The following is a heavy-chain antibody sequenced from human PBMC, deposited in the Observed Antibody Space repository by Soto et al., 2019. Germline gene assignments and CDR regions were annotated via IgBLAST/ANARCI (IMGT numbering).Heavy chain of an antibody. CDR1: GYTFSSYG. Sequence: ASVKVSCKASGYTFSSYGFCWVRQAPGQGLEWMGWISASRGNTNYAQQFQGRVTTTTDASTSTAYMELRSLRSDDTAVYYCARDDRTIWGGLYYMAVWGKGTPVTVSS. V-gene: IGHV1-18*01. CDR2: ISASRGNT. J-gene: IGHJ6*03. D-gene: IGHD3-3*01. CDR3: ARDDRTIWGGLYYMAV.